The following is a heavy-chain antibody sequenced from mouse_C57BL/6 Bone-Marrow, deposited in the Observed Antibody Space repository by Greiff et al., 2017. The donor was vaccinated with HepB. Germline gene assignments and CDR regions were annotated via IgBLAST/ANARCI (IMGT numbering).Heavy chain of an antibody. Sequence: EVMLVESGGGLVKPGGSLKLSCAASGFTFSDYGMHWVRQAPEKGLEWVAYISSGSSTIYYADTVKGRFTISRDNAKNTLFLQMTSLRSEDTAMYYCARPDYGYDGDFDYWGQGTTLTVSS. CDR2: ISSGSSTI. CDR1: GFTFSDYG. V-gene: IGHV5-17*01. J-gene: IGHJ2*01. D-gene: IGHD2-2*01. CDR3: ARPDYGYDGDFDY.